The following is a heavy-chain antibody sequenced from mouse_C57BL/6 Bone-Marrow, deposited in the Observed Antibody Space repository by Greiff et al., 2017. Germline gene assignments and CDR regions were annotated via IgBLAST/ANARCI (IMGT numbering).Heavy chain of an antibody. D-gene: IGHD2-1*01. CDR3: ARRSYGNLDY. V-gene: IGHV1-52*01. CDR2: IDPSDSET. J-gene: IGHJ2*01. CDR1: GYTFTSYW. Sequence: VQLQQPGAELVRPGSSVKLSCKASGYTFTSYWMHWVKQRPIQGLEWIGNIDPSDSETHYNQKFKDKATLTVDKSSSTAYMQLSSLTSEDSAVYYCARRSYGNLDYWGQGTTLTVSS.